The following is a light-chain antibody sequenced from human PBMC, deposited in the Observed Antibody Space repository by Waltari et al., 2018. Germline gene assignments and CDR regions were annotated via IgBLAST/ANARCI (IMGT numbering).Light chain of an antibody. J-gene: IGKJ4*01. CDR3: QQSTSFPLT. CDR1: QNIATS. CDR2: YAS. Sequence: EIVLTESPDFQSMAPKETLIISCRASQNIATSIHWYQQKAGQSPKFLITYASQPLPGVPSRFSGSGSGTDFTLTISSLEADDAATYYCQQSTSFPLTFGGATKVEI. V-gene: IGKV6-21*01.